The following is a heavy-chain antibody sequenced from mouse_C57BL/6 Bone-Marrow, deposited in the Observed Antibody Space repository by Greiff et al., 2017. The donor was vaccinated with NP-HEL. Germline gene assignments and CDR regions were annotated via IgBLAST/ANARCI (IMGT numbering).Heavy chain of an antibody. J-gene: IGHJ2*01. V-gene: IGHV1-54*01. CDR1: GYAFTNYL. Sequence: QVQLQQSGAELVRPGTSVKVSCKASGYAFTNYLIEWVKQRPGQGLEWIGVINPGSGGTNYNEKFKGKATLTADKSSSTAYMQLSSLTSEDSAVYFCARSQFITTVVATDYWGQGTTLTVSS. D-gene: IGHD1-1*01. CDR3: ARSQFITTVVATDY. CDR2: INPGSGGT.